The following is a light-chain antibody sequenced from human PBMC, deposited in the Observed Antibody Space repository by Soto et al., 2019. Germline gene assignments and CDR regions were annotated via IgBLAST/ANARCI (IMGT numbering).Light chain of an antibody. CDR3: SSYTSATIYV. V-gene: IGLV2-14*01. J-gene: IGLJ1*01. CDR2: DVS. Sequence: QSALTQPASVSGSPGHAITISCTGTSSDVGAYNYDSWYQQYPGEAPKVIIYDVSHRPAGVSNRFSGSKSGNTASLTISGLQTKDEADYYCSSYTSATIYVSGPGTKFTVL. CDR1: SSDVGAYNY.